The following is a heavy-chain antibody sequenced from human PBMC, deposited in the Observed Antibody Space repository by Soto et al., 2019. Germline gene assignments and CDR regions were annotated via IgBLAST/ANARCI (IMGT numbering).Heavy chain of an antibody. CDR3: GRGYGCYFYH. V-gene: IGHV1-18*01. CDR1: GYTFTTYG. CDR2: ISAYNGHT. D-gene: IGHD6-13*01. Sequence: QVQLVQSGVDVKKPGASVKVSCKAMGYTFTTYGLSWVRQAPGEWLEWMGWISAYNGHTKYAQKVQDRLTLTTYTPARSDYLELRSLRSEESSVYYCGRGYGCYFYHWGHGTLVLVSS. J-gene: IGHJ4*01.